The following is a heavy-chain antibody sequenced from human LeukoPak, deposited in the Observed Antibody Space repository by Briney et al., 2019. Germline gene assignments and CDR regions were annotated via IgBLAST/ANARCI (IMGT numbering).Heavy chain of an antibody. CDR2: ISAYNGNT. V-gene: IGHV1-18*01. CDR3: ARMSFYPGQLGLFDY. Sequence: ASVRVSCKASGYTFTSYPISWVRQAPGQGLEWMGWISAYNGNTNYAQKLQGRVTMTTDTSTSTAYMELRSLRSDDTAVYYCARMSFYPGQLGLFDYWGQGTLVTVSS. J-gene: IGHJ4*02. CDR1: GYTFTSYP. D-gene: IGHD5-18*01.